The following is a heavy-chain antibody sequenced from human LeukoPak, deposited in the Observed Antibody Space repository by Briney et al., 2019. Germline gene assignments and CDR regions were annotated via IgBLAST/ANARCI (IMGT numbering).Heavy chain of an antibody. V-gene: IGHV1-18*01. CDR3: ARHYYGSGNFYLGY. D-gene: IGHD3-10*01. CDR1: GCTFASYG. CDR2: ISTYNGDT. J-gene: IGHJ4*02. Sequence: GASVKVSCKASGCTFASYGISWVRQAPGQGVEWLGWISTYNGDTNYAQKLQGRVTMTTDTSTSTAYMELRSLRSDDTAVYYCARHYYGSGNFYLGYWGQGTLVTVSS.